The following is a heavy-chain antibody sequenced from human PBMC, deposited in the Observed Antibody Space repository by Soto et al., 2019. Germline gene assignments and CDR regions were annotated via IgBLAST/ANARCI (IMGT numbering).Heavy chain of an antibody. V-gene: IGHV1-3*01. CDR1: GYTFTSYA. CDR3: ARGVYGGNSVLYWFDP. Sequence: QVQLVQSGAEVKKPGASVKVSCKASGYTFTSYAMHWVRQAPGQRLEWMGWINAGNGNTKYSQKFQGRVTITRDTSASTAYMELSSLRSEDTAVYYCARGVYGGNSVLYWFDPWGQGTLFTFSS. CDR2: INAGNGNT. J-gene: IGHJ5*02. D-gene: IGHD2-21*02.